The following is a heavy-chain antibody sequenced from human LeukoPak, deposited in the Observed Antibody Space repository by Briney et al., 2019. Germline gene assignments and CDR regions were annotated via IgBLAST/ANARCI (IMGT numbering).Heavy chain of an antibody. V-gene: IGHV6-1*01. CDR1: GDSVSSNSAT. CDR3: ARGREEIFDY. J-gene: IGHJ4*02. Sequence: SQTLSLTRAISGDSVSSNSATWNWIRQSPSRGLEWLARTYYRSKWYNDYALSVKGRITINPDTSKNQFSLQLNSVTPEDTAVYYCARGREEIFDYWGQGTLVTVSS. D-gene: IGHD5-24*01. CDR2: TYYRSKWYN.